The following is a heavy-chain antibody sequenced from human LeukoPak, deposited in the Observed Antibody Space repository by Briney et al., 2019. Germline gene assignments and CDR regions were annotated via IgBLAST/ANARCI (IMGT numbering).Heavy chain of an antibody. Sequence: GGSLRLSCAASGFTFSDYWMTWVRQAPGKGLEWVANIKQDGSDKHYVDSVKSRFIISRDNAKNSLYLQMNSLRAEDTAVYYCARAGYTYITLYYWGQGTLVTVSS. CDR2: IKQDGSDK. CDR1: GFTFSDYW. D-gene: IGHD5-18*01. J-gene: IGHJ4*02. V-gene: IGHV3-7*01. CDR3: ARAGYTYITLYY.